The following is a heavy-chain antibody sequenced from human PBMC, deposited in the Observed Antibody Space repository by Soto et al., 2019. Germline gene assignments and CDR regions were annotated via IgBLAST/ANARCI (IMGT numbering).Heavy chain of an antibody. V-gene: IGHV3-7*04. CDR2: MNQDGCEK. Sequence: EVQLVESGGDLVQPGGSLRLSCAASGFTFSNFWMSWVRQTPGRGLEWVANMNQDGCEKYYLDSVRGRFTISRDNAKNSLSLQINSPRAEDTAVYYCAKDDSGWSVTWGQGTPVIVSS. CDR3: AKDDSGWSVT. CDR1: GFTFSNFW. J-gene: IGHJ5*02. D-gene: IGHD6-19*01.